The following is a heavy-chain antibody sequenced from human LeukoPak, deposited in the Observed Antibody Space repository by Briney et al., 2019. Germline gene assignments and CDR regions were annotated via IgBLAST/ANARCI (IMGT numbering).Heavy chain of an antibody. CDR2: ISWDGGST. J-gene: IGHJ4*02. Sequence: GGSLRLSCAASGFTFDDYTMHWVRQAPGKGLEGVSLISWDGGSTYYADSVKGRFTISRDNSKNSLYLQMNSLRTEDTALYYCAKEGGYSSSWYGGEFDYWGQGTLVTVSS. D-gene: IGHD6-13*01. CDR3: AKEGGYSSSWYGGEFDY. CDR1: GFTFDDYT. V-gene: IGHV3-43*01.